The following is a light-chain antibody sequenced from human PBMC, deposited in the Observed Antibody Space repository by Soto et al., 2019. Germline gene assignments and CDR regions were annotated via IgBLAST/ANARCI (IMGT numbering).Light chain of an antibody. CDR2: DAS. J-gene: IGKJ5*01. CDR3: QQRSNWIT. V-gene: IGKV3-11*01. CDR1: QSVNNY. Sequence: EIVLTQSPATLSLSPGDRRTLSCRDSQSVNNYLAWYQQKPGQAPRLLIYDASNRATGIPARCSGSGSGTDFTLTISSLEPEDFAVYYCQQRSNWITFGQGTRLEIK.